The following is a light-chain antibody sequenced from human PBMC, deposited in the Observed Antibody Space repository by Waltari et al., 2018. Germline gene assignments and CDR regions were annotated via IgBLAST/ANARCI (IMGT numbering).Light chain of an antibody. CDR1: QSVGSSY. Sequence: EIVLTHSPGTLSLSPGERATLSCRARQSVGSSYLTWFHQKPGQAPRLLIYASSSRATAIPDRFSGSGSGTDFTLTIHRLEPEDFAVYYCQQYGSPPYTFGQGTKLEIK. CDR3: QQYGSPPYT. V-gene: IGKV3-20*01. J-gene: IGKJ2*01. CDR2: ASS.